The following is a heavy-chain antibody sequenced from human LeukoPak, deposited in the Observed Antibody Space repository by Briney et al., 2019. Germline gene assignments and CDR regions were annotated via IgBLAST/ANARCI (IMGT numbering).Heavy chain of an antibody. CDR3: AIPPGGYYFN. Sequence: GGSLRLSCAVSGFDFSGYAMSWVRQAPGKGLEWVSGIGSDGSTHYAESVKGRFAISRDNSKSTLYLQMNSLRAEDTAVYYCAIPPGGYYFNWGQGTLVTVSS. V-gene: IGHV3-23*01. CDR2: IGSDGST. CDR1: GFDFSGYA. J-gene: IGHJ4*02. D-gene: IGHD3-10*01.